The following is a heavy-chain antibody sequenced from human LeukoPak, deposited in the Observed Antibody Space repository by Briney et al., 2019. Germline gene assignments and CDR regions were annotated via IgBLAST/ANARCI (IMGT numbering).Heavy chain of an antibody. V-gene: IGHV4-34*01. CDR2: INHSGGT. D-gene: IGHD1-26*01. Sequence: SETLSLTCAVYGGSFIGYDWTWIRQPPGKGLEWIGEINHSGGTNYNPSLKSRVTMSVDRSKNQFSLNLSSVTAADTAVYFCARLPNSGSYFSFDPRGQGTLVTVSS. CDR1: GGSFIGYD. CDR3: ARLPNSGSYFSFDP. J-gene: IGHJ5*02.